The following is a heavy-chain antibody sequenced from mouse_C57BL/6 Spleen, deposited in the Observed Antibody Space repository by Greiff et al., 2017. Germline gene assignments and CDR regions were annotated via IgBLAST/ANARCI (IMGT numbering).Heavy chain of an antibody. V-gene: IGHV1-52*01. CDR2: IDPSDSET. CDR1: GYTFTSYW. J-gene: IGHJ2*01. CDR3: ARERGSPFDY. Sequence: QVQLQQPGAELVRPGSSVKLSCKASGYTFTSYWMHWVKQRPIQGLEWIGNIDPSDSETHYNQKFKDKATLTVDKSSSTAFMQLSSLTSEDSAVYYCARERGSPFDYWGQGTTLTVSS.